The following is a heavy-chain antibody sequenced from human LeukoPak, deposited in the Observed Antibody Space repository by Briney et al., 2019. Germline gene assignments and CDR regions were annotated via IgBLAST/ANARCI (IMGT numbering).Heavy chain of an antibody. D-gene: IGHD3-3*01. Sequence: PSETLSLTCTVSGGSISSYYWSWIRQPAGKGLEWIGRIYTSGSTDYNPSLKSRVTISVDKSKNQFSLKLSSVTAADTAVYYCARSYDFWSGFDPWGQGTLVTVSS. J-gene: IGHJ5*02. CDR1: GGSISSYY. CDR3: ARSYDFWSGFDP. V-gene: IGHV4-4*07. CDR2: IYTSGST.